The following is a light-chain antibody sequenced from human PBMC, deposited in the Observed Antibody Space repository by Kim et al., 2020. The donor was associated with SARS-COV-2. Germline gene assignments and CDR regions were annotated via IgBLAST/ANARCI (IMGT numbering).Light chain of an antibody. Sequence: DIQMTQSPSSVSTSVGHRVTITCRASHYISDWLAWYQQKPGKAPRLLIYAASTLQSGVPSRFSGSGSGTDFTLTISNLQPEDIGTYYCQQADSFPITFGQGTRLEIK. CDR3: QQADSFPIT. V-gene: IGKV1-12*01. J-gene: IGKJ5*01. CDR2: AAS. CDR1: HYISDW.